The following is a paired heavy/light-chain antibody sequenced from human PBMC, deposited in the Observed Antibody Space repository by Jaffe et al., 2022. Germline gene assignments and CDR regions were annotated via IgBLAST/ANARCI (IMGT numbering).Light chain of an antibody. Sequence: SYELTQPPSVSVSPGQTARITCSGDALPKKYAYWYQQKSGQAPVLVIYEDSKRPSRIPERFSGSSSGTMATLTISGAQVEDEADYYCFSTDTSGHHSVFGAGTKVTVL. J-gene: IGLJ1*01. CDR1: ALPKKY. CDR2: EDS. V-gene: IGLV3-10*01. CDR3: FSTDTSGHHSV.
Heavy chain of an antibody. Sequence: EVQLLESGGGLVQPGGSLRLSCVASGFTLGSYVMSWVRQAPGKGLEWVSGISGSGGSTYYADSVKGRFTISRDNSKNTLYLQMNSLRAEDTALYYCAKDGSGWDEVVEYFQHWGQGTLVTVSS. D-gene: IGHD6-19*01. J-gene: IGHJ1*01. CDR1: GFTLGSYV. V-gene: IGHV3-23*01. CDR3: AKDGSGWDEVVEYFQH. CDR2: ISGSGGST.